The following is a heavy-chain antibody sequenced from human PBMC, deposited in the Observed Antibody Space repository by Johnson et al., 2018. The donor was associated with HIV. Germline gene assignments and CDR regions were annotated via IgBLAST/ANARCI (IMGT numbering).Heavy chain of an antibody. V-gene: IGHV3-30*14. CDR1: GFTFSSYA. D-gene: IGHD3-10*01. CDR3: ARALGFGTEDAFDI. J-gene: IGHJ3*02. Sequence: VQLVESGGGVVQPGRSLRLSCAASGFTFSSYAMHWVRQAPGKGLEWAAVISHEGSKTDYADSVNGRVTISRENAKNSLSLQMNSLRAGDTAVYYCARALGFGTEDAFDIWGQGTMVTVSS. CDR2: ISHEGSKT.